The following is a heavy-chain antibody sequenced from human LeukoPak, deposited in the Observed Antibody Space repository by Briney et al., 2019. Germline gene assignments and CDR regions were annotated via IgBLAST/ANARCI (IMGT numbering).Heavy chain of an antibody. Sequence: ASVKVSCKPSGDTFSSYAISWVRQAPGQGLEWMGRIIPIFDTTNYAQKFQGRVTITTDESTSTAYMELSSLRSEDTAVYYCARGGIPEPFDYWGQGTLVTVSS. CDR1: GDTFSSYA. D-gene: IGHD1-14*01. CDR2: IIPIFDTT. J-gene: IGHJ4*02. V-gene: IGHV1-69*05. CDR3: ARGGIPEPFDY.